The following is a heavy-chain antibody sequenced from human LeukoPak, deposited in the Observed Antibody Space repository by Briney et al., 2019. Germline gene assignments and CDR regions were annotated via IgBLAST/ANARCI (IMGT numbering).Heavy chain of an antibody. J-gene: IGHJ5*02. Sequence: GGSLRLSCAASGFTFSSYWMHWVRQAPGKGLVWVSRINSDGSSTSYADSVKGRFTISRDNAKNTLYLQMNSLRAEDTAVYYCAREQQLVPDTFDPWGRGTLVTVSS. CDR3: AREQQLVPDTFDP. V-gene: IGHV3-74*01. CDR2: INSDGSST. CDR1: GFTFSSYW. D-gene: IGHD6-13*01.